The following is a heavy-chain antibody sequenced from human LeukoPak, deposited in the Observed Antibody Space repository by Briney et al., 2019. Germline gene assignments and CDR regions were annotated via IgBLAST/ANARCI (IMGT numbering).Heavy chain of an antibody. Sequence: PGGSLRLSCAASGFTFSSYAMHWVRQAPGKGLEWVAVISYDGSNKYYADSVKGRFTISRDNSKNTLYLQMNSLRAEDTAVYYCARDLFPGPNYDSSGYPHDIWGQGTMVTVSS. CDR1: GFTFSSYA. V-gene: IGHV3-30*04. CDR2: ISYDGSNK. CDR3: ARDLFPGPNYDSSGYPHDI. J-gene: IGHJ3*02. D-gene: IGHD3-22*01.